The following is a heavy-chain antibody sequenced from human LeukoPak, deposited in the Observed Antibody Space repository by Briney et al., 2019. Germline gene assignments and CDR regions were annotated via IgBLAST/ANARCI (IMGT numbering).Heavy chain of an antibody. V-gene: IGHV4-59*02. Sequence: PSETLSLTCSVSGGSVGSNYWSWVRQPPGKGLEWIGYISYSGVTKYNPSLKRRLSMSVDTSKNQCSLMLTSVTAADTAVYYCARGSGWYPHWGRGTLVTVSS. CDR1: GGSVGSNY. CDR2: ISYSGVT. CDR3: ARGSGWYPH. J-gene: IGHJ1*01. D-gene: IGHD6-19*01.